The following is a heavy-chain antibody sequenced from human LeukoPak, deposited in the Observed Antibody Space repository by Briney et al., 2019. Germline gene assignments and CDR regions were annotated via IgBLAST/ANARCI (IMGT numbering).Heavy chain of an antibody. CDR2: IYYSGST. V-gene: IGHV4-59*01. Sequence: SETLSLTCTVSGGSISSYYWSWIRQPPGKGLEWIGYIYYSGSTNYNPSLKSRVTISIDTSKNQFSLKLSSVTAADTAVYYCARRGSSGWYYFDYWGQGTLVTVSS. J-gene: IGHJ4*02. CDR1: GGSISSYY. CDR3: ARRGSSGWYYFDY. D-gene: IGHD6-19*01.